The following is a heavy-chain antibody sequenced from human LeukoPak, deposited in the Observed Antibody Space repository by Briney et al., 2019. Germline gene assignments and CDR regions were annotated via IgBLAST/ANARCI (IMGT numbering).Heavy chain of an antibody. Sequence: GESLKISCKGSGYSFTRYWIGWVRQMPGKGLEWMGIIYPGDSDTRYSPSFQGQVTISADKSISTAYLQWSSLKASDTAMYYCASRLRGAEGGTYDAFDIWGQGTMVTVSS. J-gene: IGHJ3*02. D-gene: IGHD3-10*01. V-gene: IGHV5-51*01. CDR3: ASRLRGAEGGTYDAFDI. CDR2: IYPGDSDT. CDR1: GYSFTRYW.